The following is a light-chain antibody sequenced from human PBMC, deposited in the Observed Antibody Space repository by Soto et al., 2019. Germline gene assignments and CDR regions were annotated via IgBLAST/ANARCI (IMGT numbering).Light chain of an antibody. CDR2: EVS. J-gene: IGLJ2*01. Sequence: QSVLTQPASVSGSPGQSITISCTGTSSDVGGYNYVSWYQQHPGKAPKLMIYEVSNRPSGVSNRFSGSKSGNTASLTISGRQAEDDADYYCSSYTSSSTVVFGGGTKLTVL. CDR3: SSYTSSSTVV. CDR1: SSDVGGYNY. V-gene: IGLV2-14*01.